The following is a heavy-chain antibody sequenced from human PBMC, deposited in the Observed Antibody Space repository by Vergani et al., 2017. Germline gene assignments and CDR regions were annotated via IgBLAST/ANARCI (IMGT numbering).Heavy chain of an antibody. CDR3: ARGTKQQHAFDI. CDR1: GFTFISYA. D-gene: IGHD6-13*01. V-gene: IGHV3-30-3*01. Sequence: QVQLVESGGGLVKPGRSLRLSCAASGFTFISYAMHWVRQAPGKGLEWVAVISYDGSNKYYADSVKGRFTISRDNSKNTLYLQMNSLRAEDTAVYYCARGTKQQHAFDIWGQGTMVTVSS. CDR2: ISYDGSNK. J-gene: IGHJ3*02.